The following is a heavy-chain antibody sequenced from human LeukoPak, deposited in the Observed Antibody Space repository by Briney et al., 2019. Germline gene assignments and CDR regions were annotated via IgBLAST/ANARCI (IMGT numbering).Heavy chain of an antibody. Sequence: GGSLRLSCAASGFTFSDYYMSWVRQAPGKGLEWVSVIYSGGSTYYADSVKGRFTISRDNSKNTLYLQMNSLRAEDTAVYYCARDQGIAARRFDYWGQGTLVTVSS. D-gene: IGHD6-6*01. V-gene: IGHV3-66*01. J-gene: IGHJ4*02. CDR3: ARDQGIAARRFDY. CDR2: IYSGGST. CDR1: GFTFSDYY.